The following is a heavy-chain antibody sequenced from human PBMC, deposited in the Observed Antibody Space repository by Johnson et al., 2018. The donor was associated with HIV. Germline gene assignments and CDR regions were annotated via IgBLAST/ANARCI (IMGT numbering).Heavy chain of an antibody. Sequence: VQLVESGGGLVQPGRSLRLSCAASGFTFDDYAMHWVRQAPGKGLEWVSGISWNSGSIGYADSVKGRFTISRDNAKNSLDLQMNSLRAEDTAVYYCATGRASVWGQGTMVTVSS. V-gene: IGHV3-9*01. D-gene: IGHD1-14*01. J-gene: IGHJ3*01. CDR2: ISWNSGSI. CDR1: GFTFDDYA. CDR3: ATGRASV.